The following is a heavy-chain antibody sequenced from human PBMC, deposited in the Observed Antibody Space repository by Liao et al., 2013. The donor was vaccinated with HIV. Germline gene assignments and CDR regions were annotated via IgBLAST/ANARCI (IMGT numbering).Heavy chain of an antibody. CDR2: AYYTGST. CDR3: ARGQVLLWFGNLLSQYYFDS. Sequence: QLQMQESGPGLVKPSETLSLTCTVSGVSISTSSSYWGWIRQPPGKGLEWIGSAYYTGSTYDNPSLKSRVTISVDTSKNQFSLKLSSVTAADTAVYYCARGQVLLWFGNLLSQYYFDSWARNPGRRLL. D-gene: IGHD3-10*01. CDR1: GVSISTSSSY. V-gene: IGHV4-39*07. J-gene: IGHJ4*01.